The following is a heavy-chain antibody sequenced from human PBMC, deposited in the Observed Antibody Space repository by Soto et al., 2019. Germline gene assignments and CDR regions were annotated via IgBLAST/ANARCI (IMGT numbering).Heavy chain of an antibody. CDR1: GGSVSSGSYY. CDR2: IYYSGST. Sequence: SAPLALTCAVSGGSVSSGSYYWSWIRQPPGKGLEWIGYIYYSGSTNYNPSLKSRVTISVDTSRNQFSLRLSSVTAAATAVYYWARDRVVVVPAAILATSVMDVWGQGTTVTVSS. V-gene: IGHV4-61*01. J-gene: IGHJ6*02. CDR3: ARDRVVVVPAAILATSVMDV. D-gene: IGHD2-2*02.